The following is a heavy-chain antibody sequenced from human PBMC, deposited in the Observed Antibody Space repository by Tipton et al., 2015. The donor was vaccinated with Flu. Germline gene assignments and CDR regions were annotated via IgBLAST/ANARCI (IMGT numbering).Heavy chain of an antibody. J-gene: IGHJ4*02. Sequence: TLSLTCSVSGGSMSSASYYWGWVRQPPGKGLEWIGSIYEGRSTYYNPSLKSRVTISVDTSKSQFSLMLRSLTAADTAVYYCARPGGPAAINPFSYFDYWGQGTLVTVSS. V-gene: IGHV4-39*01. CDR3: ARPGGPAAINPFSYFDY. D-gene: IGHD2-2*01. CDR1: GGSMSSASYY. CDR2: IYEGRST.